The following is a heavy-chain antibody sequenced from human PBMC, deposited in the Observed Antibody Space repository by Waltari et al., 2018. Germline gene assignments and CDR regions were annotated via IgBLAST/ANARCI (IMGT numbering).Heavy chain of an antibody. CDR2: INARGNV. J-gene: IGHJ6*03. D-gene: IGHD3-3*01. CDR1: GFSVSSHY. V-gene: IGHV3-53*02. Sequence: EVLLLETGGDVIQPGGSLRLSCAASGFSVSSHYMSWVRQAPGTGLGWVSVINARGNVFYADSVEGRFTISRDNSRNTVYLEMNSLRVEDSAVYYCVREDREYFFHMDVWGSGTTVTVSS. CDR3: VREDREYFFHMDV.